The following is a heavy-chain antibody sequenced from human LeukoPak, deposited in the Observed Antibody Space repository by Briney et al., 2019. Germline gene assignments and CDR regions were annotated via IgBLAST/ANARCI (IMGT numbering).Heavy chain of an antibody. CDR3: ARDEFEVVPAAKPHYYYYMDV. Sequence: SETLSLTCTVSGGSINNSYWSWIRQPAGKGLEWIGRIYTSGSTNYNPSLKSRVTMSVDTSKNQFSLKLSSVTAADTAVYYCARDEFEVVPAAKPHYYYYMDVWGKGTTVTISS. D-gene: IGHD2-2*01. J-gene: IGHJ6*03. CDR2: IYTSGST. CDR1: GGSINNSY. V-gene: IGHV4-4*07.